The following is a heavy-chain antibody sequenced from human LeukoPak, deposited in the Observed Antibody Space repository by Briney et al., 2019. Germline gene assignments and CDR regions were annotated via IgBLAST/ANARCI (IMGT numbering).Heavy chain of an antibody. CDR1: GFTFDDYG. D-gene: IGHD2-2*02. V-gene: IGHV3-20*04. CDR2: INWNGAST. CDR3: ARSPLLCSSTSCYTGAFDI. Sequence: PGGSLRLSCAASGFTFDDYGMSWVRQAPGKGLEWVSGINWNGASTGYADSVKGRFTISRDNAKNSLYLQMNSLRAEDTALYYCARSPLLCSSTSCYTGAFDIWGQGTMVTVSS. J-gene: IGHJ3*02.